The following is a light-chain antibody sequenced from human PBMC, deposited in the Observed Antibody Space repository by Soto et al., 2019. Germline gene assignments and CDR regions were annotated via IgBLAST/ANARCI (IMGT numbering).Light chain of an antibody. CDR3: QEYVSYSALA. J-gene: IGKJ4*01. CDR2: KAS. CDR1: ESIGSF. V-gene: IGKV1-5*03. Sequence: DIQMTQSPSTLSASLGDRVTITCRASESIGSFLAWYQQKAGKAPKLLIYKASTLQIEVPSRFSGSGSGTDFTLTINGLQPDDFATYYCQEYVSYSALAFGGGTKVEFK.